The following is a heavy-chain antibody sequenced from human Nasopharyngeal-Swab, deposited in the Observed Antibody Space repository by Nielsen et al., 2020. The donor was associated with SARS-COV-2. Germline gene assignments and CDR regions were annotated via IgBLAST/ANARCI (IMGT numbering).Heavy chain of an antibody. CDR3: ASGITGAAFDI. CDR2: ISSSSSYK. V-gene: IGHV3-21*06. D-gene: IGHD1-14*01. CDR1: GFTFSSYS. Sequence: GESLKISCAASGFTFSSYSVNWVRQAPGKGLEWVSSISSSSSYKYYADSVKGRFTISRDNSNNLLYLQMNNLRAEDTAVYYCASGITGAAFDIWGQGTMVTVSS. J-gene: IGHJ3*02.